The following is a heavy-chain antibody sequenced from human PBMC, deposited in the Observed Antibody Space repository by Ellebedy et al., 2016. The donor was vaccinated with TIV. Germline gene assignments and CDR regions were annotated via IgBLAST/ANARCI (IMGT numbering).Heavy chain of an antibody. J-gene: IGHJ4*02. Sequence: AASVKVSCKAPGGTFSNYAISWVRQAPGQGLEWMGGIIPVFGKTHYAQNFQGRVTITADESTSTVYMELSSLRSEDTAVYYCARAADSSYGYGNFAYWGQGTLVTVSS. CDR2: IIPVFGKT. V-gene: IGHV1-69*13. CDR3: ARAADSSYGYGNFAY. CDR1: GGTFSNYA. D-gene: IGHD3-16*01.